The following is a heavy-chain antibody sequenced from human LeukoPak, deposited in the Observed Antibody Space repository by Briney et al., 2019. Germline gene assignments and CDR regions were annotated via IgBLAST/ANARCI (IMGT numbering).Heavy chain of an antibody. V-gene: IGHV1-2*06. CDR2: INPNSGGT. CDR3: ARGGELGMNYFDY. J-gene: IGHJ4*02. Sequence: ASVKVSCKASGGTFSSYAISWVRQAPGQGLEWMGRINPNSGGTNYAQKFQGRVTMTRDTSISTAYMELSRLRSDDTAVYYCARGGELGMNYFDYWGQGTLVTVSS. D-gene: IGHD7-27*01. CDR1: GGTFSSYA.